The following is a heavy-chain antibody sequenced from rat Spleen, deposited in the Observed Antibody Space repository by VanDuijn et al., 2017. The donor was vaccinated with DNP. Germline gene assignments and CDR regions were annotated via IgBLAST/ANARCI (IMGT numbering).Heavy chain of an antibody. Sequence: EVRLVESGGGLVQPGGSLRLSCAASGFTFTDNDMAWVRQAPKKGLEWVASITSGGSSYYRDSVRGRFTVSRDESTSTLYLQMDSLRSEDTATYYCTRGGTYYFDYWGQGVMVTVSS. CDR3: TRGGTYYFDY. CDR2: ITSGGSS. CDR1: GFTFTDND. V-gene: IGHV5-25*01. J-gene: IGHJ2*01.